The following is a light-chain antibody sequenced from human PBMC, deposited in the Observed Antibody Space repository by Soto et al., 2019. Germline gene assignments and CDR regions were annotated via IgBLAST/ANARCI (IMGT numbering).Light chain of an antibody. CDR3: QQYNNWPPYT. Sequence: EIVLTQSPATLSVSPGNRATLSCRASQSVNSDLAWYQQKPGQAPRLLIYGASTRATGTPTRSSGSGSGTEFTLTISSLQSEDFAVYFCQQYNNWPPYTFGQGTKLEIK. CDR2: GAS. V-gene: IGKV3-15*01. CDR1: QSVNSD. J-gene: IGKJ2*01.